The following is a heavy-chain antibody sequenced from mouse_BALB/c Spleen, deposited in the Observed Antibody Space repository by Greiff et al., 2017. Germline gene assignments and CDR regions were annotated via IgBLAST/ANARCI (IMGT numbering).Heavy chain of an antibody. Sequence: VQLQESGAELAKPGASVKMSCKASGYTFTSYWMHWVKQRPGQGLEWIGYINPSTGYTEYNQKFKDKATLTADKSSSTAYMQLSSLTSEDSAVYYCAREEYYGAWFAYWGQGTLVTVSA. D-gene: IGHD1-1*01. CDR3: AREEYYGAWFAY. J-gene: IGHJ3*01. V-gene: IGHV1-7*01. CDR1: GYTFTSYW. CDR2: INPSTGYT.